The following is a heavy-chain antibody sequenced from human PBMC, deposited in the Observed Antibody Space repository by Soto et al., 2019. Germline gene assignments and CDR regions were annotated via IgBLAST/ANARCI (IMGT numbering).Heavy chain of an antibody. D-gene: IGHD2-2*02. Sequence: GSLRLSCAASGFTFSSYAMSWVRQAPGKGLEWVSAISGSGGSTYYADSVKGRFTISRDNSKNTLYLQMNRLRAEDTAVYYCAKDRKYCSSTSCYIMGGDYFDYWGQGTLVTVSS. CDR3: AKDRKYCSSTSCYIMGGDYFDY. CDR2: ISGSGGST. V-gene: IGHV3-23*01. CDR1: GFTFSSYA. J-gene: IGHJ4*02.